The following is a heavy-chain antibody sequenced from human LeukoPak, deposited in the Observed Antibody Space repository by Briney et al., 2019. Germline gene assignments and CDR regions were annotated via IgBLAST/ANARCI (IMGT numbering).Heavy chain of an antibody. CDR1: GFTFSSYW. CDR2: ISGSGGST. D-gene: IGHD6-19*01. J-gene: IGHJ4*02. V-gene: IGHV3-23*01. CDR3: AKSVSSIAVAGIVY. Sequence: GGSLRLSCAASGFTFSSYWMNWARQAPGKGLEWVSAISGSGGSTYYADSVKGRFTISRDNSKNTLYLQMNSLRAEDTAVYYCAKSVSSIAVAGIVYWGQGTLVTVSS.